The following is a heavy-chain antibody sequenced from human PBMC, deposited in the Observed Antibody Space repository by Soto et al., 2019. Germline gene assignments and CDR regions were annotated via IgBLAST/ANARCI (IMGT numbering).Heavy chain of an antibody. CDR1: GGSMNTFY. D-gene: IGHD3-22*01. J-gene: IGHJ5*02. CDR2: IYFRGTT. Sequence: SETLSLTCTVSGGSMNTFYWSWVRQSPGKGLEWIGYIYFRGTTHYHPSLQSRVSISIDTSQNQFSLKLNSMTTADTAVYYCARSSGYATTLDQWGQGTLVTVYS. V-gene: IGHV4-59*01. CDR3: ARSSGYATTLDQ.